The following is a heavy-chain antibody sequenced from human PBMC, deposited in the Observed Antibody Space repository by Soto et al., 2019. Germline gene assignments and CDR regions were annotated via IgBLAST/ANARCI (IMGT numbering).Heavy chain of an antibody. J-gene: IGHJ4*02. CDR2: IYYTGNT. V-gene: IGHV4-30-4*01. D-gene: IGHD3-16*01. CDR1: GGSISSGDYY. Sequence: QVQLRESGPGLVKPSQTLSLTCTVSGGSISSGDYYWSWIRQPPGKGLEWIGYIYYTGNTYYNPSLKSRVTMSVDTSKNQLSLKLSSVTAADTAVYYCARDWGGTEGYFDYWGQGTLVTVSS. CDR3: ARDWGGTEGYFDY.